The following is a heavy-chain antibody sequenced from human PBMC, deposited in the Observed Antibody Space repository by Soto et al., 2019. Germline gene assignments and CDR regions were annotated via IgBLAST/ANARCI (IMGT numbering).Heavy chain of an antibody. Sequence: SQTLSLTCAISGDSVSSNSAAWNWIRQSPSRGLEWLGRTYYRSKWYNDYAVSVKSRITINPDTSKNQFSLQLNSVTPEDTAVYYCARMGSKAVAGGGWFDPCGQGTLVTVSS. CDR3: ARMGSKAVAGGGWFDP. J-gene: IGHJ5*02. CDR1: GDSVSSNSAA. D-gene: IGHD6-19*01. V-gene: IGHV6-1*01. CDR2: TYYRSKWYN.